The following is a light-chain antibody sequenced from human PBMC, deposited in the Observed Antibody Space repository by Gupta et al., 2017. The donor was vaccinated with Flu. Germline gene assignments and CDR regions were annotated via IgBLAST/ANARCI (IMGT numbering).Light chain of an antibody. CDR3: RQALQTRFT. Sequence: VAMTQSPLRLPVTPGEPASISCRSSQSLLHSNGYNYLDWYLQNPGQSPQLLIYLGSNRASGVPDRSSGSGSGTDFTLKISRVEAEDVGVYYCRQALQTRFTFGPGTKVDIK. J-gene: IGKJ3*01. CDR2: LGS. V-gene: IGKV2-28*01. CDR1: QSLLHSNGYNY.